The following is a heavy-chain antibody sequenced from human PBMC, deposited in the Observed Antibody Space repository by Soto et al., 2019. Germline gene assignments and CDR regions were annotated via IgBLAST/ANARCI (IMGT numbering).Heavy chain of an antibody. CDR3: TTRRRVAAAAAVYDY. Sequence: PRLSCAASGFTFSNAWMSWVRQAPGKGLEWVGRIKSKTDGGTTDYAAPVKGRFTISRDDSKNTLYLQMNSLKTEDTAVYYCTTRRRVAAAAAVYDYWGQGTLVTVSS. CDR1: GFTFSNAW. J-gene: IGHJ4*02. CDR2: IKSKTDGGTT. D-gene: IGHD6-13*01. V-gene: IGHV3-15*01.